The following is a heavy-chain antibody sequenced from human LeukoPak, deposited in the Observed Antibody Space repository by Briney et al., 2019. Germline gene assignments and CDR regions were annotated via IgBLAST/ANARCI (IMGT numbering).Heavy chain of an antibody. D-gene: IGHD6-19*01. CDR2: IKEDGSEK. Sequence: GGSLRLSCAASGFTFSSYWMSWVRQAPGKGLEWVANIKEDGSEKYYVDSVKGRFTISRDNAKNLLYLQVNSLRAEDTAVYYCARVGGWLQVYFDYWGQGALVAVSS. V-gene: IGHV3-7*03. J-gene: IGHJ4*02. CDR3: ARVGGWLQVYFDY. CDR1: GFTFSSYW.